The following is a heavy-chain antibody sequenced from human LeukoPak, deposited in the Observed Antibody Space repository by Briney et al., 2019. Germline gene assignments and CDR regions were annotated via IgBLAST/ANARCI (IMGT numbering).Heavy chain of an antibody. CDR3: AKKLFTGMGYYFDS. J-gene: IGHJ4*02. Sequence: GGSLRLSCAASGFTFSSYSMNWVRQAPGKGLEWVSSISSSSGYINYADSVKGRFTISRDNAKNTLYLQMNSLRAEDTALYYCAKKLFTGMGYYFDSWGQGTLVTVSS. D-gene: IGHD3-10*01. CDR1: GFTFSSYS. V-gene: IGHV3-21*04. CDR2: ISSSSGYI.